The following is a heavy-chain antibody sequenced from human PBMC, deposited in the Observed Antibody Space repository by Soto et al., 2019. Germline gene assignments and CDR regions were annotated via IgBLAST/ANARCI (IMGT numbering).Heavy chain of an antibody. CDR3: ARAHRIVVVVAATDNWFDP. Sequence: GGSLRLSCAASGFTFSSYAMHWVRQAPGKGLEWVAVISYDGSNKYYADSVKGRFTISRDNSKNTLYLQMNSLRAEDTAVYYCARAHRIVVVVAATDNWFDPWGQGTLVTVSS. CDR1: GFTFSSYA. CDR2: ISYDGSNK. J-gene: IGHJ5*02. D-gene: IGHD2-15*01. V-gene: IGHV3-30-3*01.